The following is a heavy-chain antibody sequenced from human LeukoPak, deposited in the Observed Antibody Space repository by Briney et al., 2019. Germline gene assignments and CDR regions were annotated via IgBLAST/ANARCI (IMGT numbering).Heavy chain of an antibody. CDR1: GFTFSSYG. CDR3: AKDIVATVTLGYYYGMDV. J-gene: IGHJ6*02. Sequence: GGSLRLSCAASGFTFSSYGMHWVRQAPGKGLEWVAVISYDGSNKYYADSVKGRFTISRDNSKNTLYLQMNSLRAEDTAVYYCAKDIVATVTLGYYYGMDVWGQGTTVTVSS. D-gene: IGHD5-12*01. V-gene: IGHV3-30*18. CDR2: ISYDGSNK.